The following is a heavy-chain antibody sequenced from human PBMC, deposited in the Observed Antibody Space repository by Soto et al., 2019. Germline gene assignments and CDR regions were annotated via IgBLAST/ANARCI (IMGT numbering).Heavy chain of an antibody. J-gene: IGHJ3*02. CDR3: ARSMTYSGSYDDAFDI. V-gene: IGHV1-69*13. CDR2: IIPIFGTA. D-gene: IGHD1-26*01. CDR1: GGTFSSYA. Sequence: SVKVSCKASGGTFSSYAISWVRQAPGQGLEWMGGIIPIFGTANYAQKFQGRVTITADESTSTAYMELSSLRSEDSAVYYCARSMTYSGSYDDAFDIWGQGTMVTVSS.